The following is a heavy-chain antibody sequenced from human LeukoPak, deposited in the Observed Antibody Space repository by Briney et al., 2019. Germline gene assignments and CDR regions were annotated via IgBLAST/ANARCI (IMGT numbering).Heavy chain of an antibody. D-gene: IGHD3-10*01. V-gene: IGHV4-59*08. J-gene: IGHJ4*02. CDR1: GGSISSYY. Sequence: SETLSLTCTVSGGSISSYYWSWIRQPPGKGLEWIGYIYYSGSTNYNSSLKSRVTISVDTSKNQFSLKLSSVTAADTAVYYCAGAVYYGSGSYPRKIDYWGQGTLVTVSS. CDR3: AGAVYYGSGSYPRKIDY. CDR2: IYYSGST.